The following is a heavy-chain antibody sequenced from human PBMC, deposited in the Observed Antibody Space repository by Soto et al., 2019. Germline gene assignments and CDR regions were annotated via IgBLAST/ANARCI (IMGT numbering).Heavy chain of an antibody. V-gene: IGHV3-23*01. CDR3: SKDNPGPYSSGWTGNWYFDL. J-gene: IGHJ2*01. D-gene: IGHD6-19*01. CDR2: ISGSGGST. Sequence: EVQLLESGGGLVQPGGSLRLSCAASGFTFSSYAMSWVRQAPGKGLEWVSAISGSGGSTYYADAVKGRFTISIANSKYTLYLQMNSRRVEDTDVYYCSKDNPGPYSSGWTGNWYFDLWGRGTLVTVSS. CDR1: GFTFSSYA.